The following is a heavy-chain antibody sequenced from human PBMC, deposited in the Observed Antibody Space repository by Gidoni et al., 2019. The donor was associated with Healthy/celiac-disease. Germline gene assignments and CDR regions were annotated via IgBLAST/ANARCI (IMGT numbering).Heavy chain of an antibody. CDR2: ISWNSGSI. CDR1: GFTFDDYA. Sequence: EVQLVESGGGLVQPGRSLRLSCAASGFTFDDYAMHWVRQAPGKGLEWVSGISWNSGSIGYADSVKGRFTISRDNAKNSLYLQMNSLRAEDTALYYCAKDYRSGSYFDYWGQGTLVTVSS. V-gene: IGHV3-9*01. CDR3: AKDYRSGSYFDY. D-gene: IGHD3-10*01. J-gene: IGHJ4*02.